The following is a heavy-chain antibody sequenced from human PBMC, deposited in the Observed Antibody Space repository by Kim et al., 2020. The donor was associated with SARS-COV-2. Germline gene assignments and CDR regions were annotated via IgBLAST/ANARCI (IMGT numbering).Heavy chain of an antibody. CDR1: GFTFSTYS. CDR3: ARGTLREVVFAPGFCY. J-gene: IGHJ4*02. Sequence: GGSLRLSCVASGFTFSTYSMSWVRQAPGKGLEWVSYISTGSTTINYADSVRGRFTISRDNAKNSLYLQMNSLRDEDTAVYYCARGTLREVVFAPGFCYWGPRTLVSVSS. D-gene: IGHD2-15*01. CDR2: ISTGSTTI. V-gene: IGHV3-48*02.